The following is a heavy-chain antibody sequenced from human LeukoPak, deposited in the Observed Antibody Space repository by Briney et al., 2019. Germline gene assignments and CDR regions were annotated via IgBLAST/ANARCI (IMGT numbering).Heavy chain of an antibody. CDR2: MNPNSGNT. Sequence: ASVKVSCKASGYTFTSYDINWVRQATGQGLEWMGWMNPNSGNTGYAQKFQGRVTMTRNTSISTAYMELSSLRSEDTAVDYCARGGSSSWHTFSYYYYYGMDVWGQGTTVTVSS. CDR3: ARGGSSSWHTFSYYYYYGMDV. V-gene: IGHV1-8*01. J-gene: IGHJ6*02. CDR1: GYTFTSYD. D-gene: IGHD6-13*01.